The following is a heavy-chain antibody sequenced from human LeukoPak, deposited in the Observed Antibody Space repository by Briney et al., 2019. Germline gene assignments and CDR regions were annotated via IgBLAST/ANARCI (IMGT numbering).Heavy chain of an antibody. J-gene: IGHJ3*02. CDR2: TRNKANSYTT. D-gene: IGHD4-17*01. CDR1: GFTFSDHY. V-gene: IGHV3-72*01. CDR3: AREATVTTDAFDI. Sequence: GGSLRLSCAASGFTFSDHYMDWVRQAPGKGLEWVGRTRNKANSYTTEYAASVKGRFTISRDDSKNSLYLQMNSLKTEDTAVYYCAREATVTTDAFDIWGQGTMVTVSS.